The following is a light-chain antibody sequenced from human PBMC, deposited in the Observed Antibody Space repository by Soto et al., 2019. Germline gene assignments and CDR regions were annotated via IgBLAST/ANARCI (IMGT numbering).Light chain of an antibody. Sequence: DIPLTQSPSSLPTSVGDRVTITCRASPSISRYLNSYQQKPGKAPKLLIYAASSLLGGVPSRFSGSGSGTDFTLTISSRQPEDFAVYYCQQNYSSPQTCGQGTKVDIK. J-gene: IGKJ1*01. CDR2: AAS. V-gene: IGKV1-39*01. CDR3: QQNYSSPQT. CDR1: PSISRY.